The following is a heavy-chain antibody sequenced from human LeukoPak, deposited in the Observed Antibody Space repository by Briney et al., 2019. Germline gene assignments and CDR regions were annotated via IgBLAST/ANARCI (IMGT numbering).Heavy chain of an antibody. CDR3: ARDGPGFCSGGRCYYYYMDV. D-gene: IGHD2-15*01. J-gene: IGHJ6*03. V-gene: IGHV3-7*01. CDR1: GFTFSSYL. CDR2: IKQDGSEK. Sequence: GGSLRLSCAASGFTFSSYLMSWVRQAPGKGLERVSNIKQDGSEKNYVDSVKGRFTISRDNAKNSLYLQMNSLRAEDTAVYYCARDGPGFCSGGRCYYYYMDVWGKGTPVTVSS.